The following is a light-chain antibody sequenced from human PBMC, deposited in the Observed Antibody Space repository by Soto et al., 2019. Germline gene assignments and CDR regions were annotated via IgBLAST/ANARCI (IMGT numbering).Light chain of an antibody. CDR3: QHSGSSPRT. CDR1: QSVSSRY. CDR2: GAS. V-gene: IGKV3-20*01. J-gene: IGKJ1*01. Sequence: EIVLTQSPGTLSLSPGASATLSCRASQSVSSRYLAWYPRKPGQAPRLLIYGASSRATGIPDRLSGSGSGIDFNLTISSLEREDGAMYYGQHSGSSPRTFCQGTKVDIK.